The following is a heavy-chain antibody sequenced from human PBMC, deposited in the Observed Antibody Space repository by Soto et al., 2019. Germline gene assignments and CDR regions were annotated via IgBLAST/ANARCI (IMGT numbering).Heavy chain of an antibody. D-gene: IGHD3-16*01. V-gene: IGHV4-59*01. J-gene: IGHJ4*02. Sequence: PPESLSLTCTVSGGSISNFYWGWIRQLPGKGLGWVGYISYSGNTNYNHSLKSRVIITVDTSKTEFSLNLTSGTAADTAVYYCARAPMMISRSYCDSWGQGTPVTVSS. CDR1: GGSISNFY. CDR2: ISYSGNT. CDR3: ARAPMMISRSYCDS.